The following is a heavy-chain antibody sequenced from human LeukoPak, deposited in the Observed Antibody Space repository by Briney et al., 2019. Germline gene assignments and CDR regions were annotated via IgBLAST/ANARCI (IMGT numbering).Heavy chain of an antibody. CDR1: GGSISGSSYF. J-gene: IGHJ4*02. CDR3: ARGYGSGSYYGY. D-gene: IGHD3-10*01. V-gene: IGHV4-39*01. Sequence: SETLSLTCTVSGGSISGSSYFWGWIRQPPGKGLEWIGSIYYSGSTYYNPSLKSRVTISVDTSKNQFSLKLSSVTAADTAVYYCARGYGSGSYYGYWGQGTLVTVSS. CDR2: IYYSGST.